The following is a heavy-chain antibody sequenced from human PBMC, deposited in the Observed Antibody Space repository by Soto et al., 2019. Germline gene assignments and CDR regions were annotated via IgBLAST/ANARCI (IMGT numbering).Heavy chain of an antibody. Sequence: QVQLVESGGGVVQPGTSLRLSCVGSGFTFRSYVIHWVRQAPGKGLEWVALTSCDGSNNFYGDSVKGRFTISRDNSRNTVELQRDSLSLEDTALYYCARWGTTGGLDVWGQGTLVSVSS. V-gene: IGHV3-33*05. CDR3: ARWGTTGGLDV. CDR2: TSCDGSNN. J-gene: IGHJ4*02. CDR1: GFTFRSYV. D-gene: IGHD3-16*01.